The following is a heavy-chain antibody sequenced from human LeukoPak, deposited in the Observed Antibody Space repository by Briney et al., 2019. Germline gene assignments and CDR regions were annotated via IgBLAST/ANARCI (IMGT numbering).Heavy chain of an antibody. CDR2: VNHSGST. CDR1: GFTFSSYW. V-gene: IGHV4-34*01. CDR3: ARGGYSSSSRRFDP. J-gene: IGHJ5*02. D-gene: IGHD6-13*01. Sequence: PGGSLRLSCAASGFTFSSYWMSWVRQPPGKGLEWIGEVNHSGSTNYNPSLKSRVTISVDTSKNQFSLKLSSVTAADTAVYYCARGGYSSSSRRFDPWGQGTLVTVSS.